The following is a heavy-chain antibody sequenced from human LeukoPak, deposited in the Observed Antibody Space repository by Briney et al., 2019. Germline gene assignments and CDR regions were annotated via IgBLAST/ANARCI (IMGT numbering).Heavy chain of an antibody. CDR2: VSSDGSST. CDR3: TLGGCDSGSCYELGY. V-gene: IGHV3-74*01. D-gene: IGHD2-15*01. CDR1: GFTFSRYH. J-gene: IGHJ4*02. Sequence: SGGSLRLSCAASGFTFSRYHMNWVRQAPGKGLVWVSRVSSDGSSTVYADSVKGRFTVSRDNARNTLYLQMNSLRAEDTAVYHCTLGGCDSGSCYELGYWGQGTLVTVSS.